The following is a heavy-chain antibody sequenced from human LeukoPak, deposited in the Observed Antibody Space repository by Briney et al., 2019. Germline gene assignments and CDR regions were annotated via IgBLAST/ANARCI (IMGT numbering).Heavy chain of an antibody. CDR3: AREGYGDYAGRGYFDL. J-gene: IGHJ2*01. V-gene: IGHV4-39*02. Sequence: PSETLSLTCTVSGGSISSNSYYWGWIRQPPGKGLEWIGCIYYRGNTYYNPSLKSRVTISVDTSKNQFSLKLSSVTAADTAVCYCAREGYGDYAGRGYFDLWGRGTLVTVSS. D-gene: IGHD4-17*01. CDR2: IYYRGNT. CDR1: GGSISSNSYY.